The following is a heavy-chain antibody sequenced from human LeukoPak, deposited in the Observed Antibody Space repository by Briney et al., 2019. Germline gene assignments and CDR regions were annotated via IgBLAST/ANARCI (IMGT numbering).Heavy chain of an antibody. Sequence: ASVKVSCKVSGYTLTELSMHWVRQATGQGLEWMGWMNPNSGDTGYAQKFQDRFTMTRNTPISTAYMELSSLRSEDTAVYYCARGVPLGDWGQGTLVTVSS. D-gene: IGHD3-10*01. CDR3: ARGVPLGD. J-gene: IGHJ4*02. CDR1: GYTLTELS. CDR2: MNPNSGDT. V-gene: IGHV1-8*01.